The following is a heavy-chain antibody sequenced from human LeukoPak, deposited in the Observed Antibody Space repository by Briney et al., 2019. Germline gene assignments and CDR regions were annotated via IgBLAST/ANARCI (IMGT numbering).Heavy chain of an antibody. J-gene: IGHJ4*02. D-gene: IGHD3-22*01. CDR1: GFTVDSNY. V-gene: IGHV3-53*01. CDR3: ARGDDSGYYDYFDY. Sequence: GGSLSLSCAASGFTVDSNYLSWVRQAPGKGLEWVSTIYTGGNTYYAASVKGRFTISRDFSKNTVFLHMNSLRAEDTAMYYCARGDDSGYYDYFDYWGQGALVTVSS. CDR2: IYTGGNT.